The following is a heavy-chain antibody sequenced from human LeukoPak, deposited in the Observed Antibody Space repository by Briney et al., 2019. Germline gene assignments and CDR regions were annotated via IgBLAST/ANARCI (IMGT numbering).Heavy chain of an antibody. CDR1: GGSISSYY. Sequence: PETLSLTCTVPGGSISSYYWSWIRPPPGKGLEWIGYIYYGGSTNYNSSLKSRVTISVDTSKSQCSLKLSSVTGADTAVYYCAREFDWLAFFDYWGQGTLVTVSS. CDR3: AREFDWLAFFDY. V-gene: IGHV4-59*01. CDR2: IYYGGST. D-gene: IGHD3-9*01. J-gene: IGHJ4*02.